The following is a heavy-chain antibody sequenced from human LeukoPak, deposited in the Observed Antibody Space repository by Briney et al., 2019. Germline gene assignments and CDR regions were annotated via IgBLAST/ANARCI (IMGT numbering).Heavy chain of an antibody. CDR1: RGSISSSNYY. D-gene: IGHD3-10*01. V-gene: IGHV4-39*07. CDR2: IYYSGTA. J-gene: IGHJ4*02. Sequence: PSETLSLTCSVSRGSISSSNYYWGWIRQPPGKGLEWIGNIYYSGTAYYNPSLPSLKSRVTILIDTSKNQFSLRLRSVTAADTAVYYCARDFKITMVRGVNYYFDYWGQGTLVTVSS. CDR3: ARDFKITMVRGVNYYFDY.